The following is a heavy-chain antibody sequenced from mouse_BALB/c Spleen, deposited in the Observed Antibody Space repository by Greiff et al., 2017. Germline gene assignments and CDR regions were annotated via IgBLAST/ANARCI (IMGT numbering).Heavy chain of an antibody. D-gene: IGHD3-3*01. Sequence: VQRVESGPGLVQPSQSLSITCTVSGFSLTSYGVHWVRQSPGKGLEWLGVIWSGGSTDDNAAFISRLSISKNNSKSQVFFKIHSLQADDTAIYYFARKERATASYAMDYWGQGTSVTVSS. V-gene: IGHV2-4-1*01. CDR2: IWSGGST. CDR3: ARKERATASYAMDY. J-gene: IGHJ4*01. CDR1: GFSLTSYG.